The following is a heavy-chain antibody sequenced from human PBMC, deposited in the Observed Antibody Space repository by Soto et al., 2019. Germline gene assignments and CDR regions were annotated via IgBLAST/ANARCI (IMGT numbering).Heavy chain of an antibody. Sequence: QINLKESAPPVVKPTQTLTLTCTFSGFSLSTSGAAVGWIRRPPGRALEWVALIYWYGDKRYNSYNPSLDGRVSDTKDTSRNQEALTLSNVDPAETAPYFCSHRATRTMFGLVIDNGVWFAPSGQGTSVIFSS. D-gene: IGHD3-16*01. CDR3: SHRATRTMFGLVIDNGVWFAP. CDR1: GFSLSTSGAA. V-gene: IGHV2-5*01. CDR2: IYWYGDK. J-gene: IGHJ5*02.